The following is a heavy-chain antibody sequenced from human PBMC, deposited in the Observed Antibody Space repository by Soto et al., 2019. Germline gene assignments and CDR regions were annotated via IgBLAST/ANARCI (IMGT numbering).Heavy chain of an antibody. CDR2: IDYSGST. CDR1: GGSISSSSYY. V-gene: IGHV4-39*01. Sequence: SETLSLTCTVSGGSISSSSYYWGWIRQPPGKGLEWIGSIDYSGSTYYNPSLKSRVTISVDTSKNQFSLKLSSVTAADTAVYYCARLDVDEYSSSPPLSIDYWGQGTLVTVSS. D-gene: IGHD6-6*01. J-gene: IGHJ4*02. CDR3: ARLDVDEYSSSPPLSIDY.